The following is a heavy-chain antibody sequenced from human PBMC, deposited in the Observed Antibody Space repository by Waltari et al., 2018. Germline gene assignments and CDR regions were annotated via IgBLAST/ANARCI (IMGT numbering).Heavy chain of an antibody. Sequence: QVQLQESGPGLVKPSETLSLNCTVSGGSISDYYWIWIRQPAGKGLEWIGRFSTSGKTQYHPPLQGRVTMSIGTSTNQFSLRLTSVTAADTAVYFCVRDWRRPSCPQFYMDVWGKGTTVSVS. V-gene: IGHV4-4*07. CDR3: VRDWRRPSCPQFYMDV. D-gene: IGHD6-6*01. J-gene: IGHJ6*03. CDR1: GGSISDYY. CDR2: FSTSGKT.